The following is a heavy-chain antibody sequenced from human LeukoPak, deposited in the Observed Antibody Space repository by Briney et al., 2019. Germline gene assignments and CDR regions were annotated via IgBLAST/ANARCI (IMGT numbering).Heavy chain of an antibody. CDR1: GFTFSTYT. Sequence: PGGSLRLSCAASGFTFSTYTMNWVRQAPGKGLEWVSSIISSSTHIYYADSVKGRFTISRDNAKNSLYLHMSSLRVEDTAVYYCANLNGDYRDYWGQGTLVTVSS. V-gene: IGHV3-21*01. CDR2: IISSSTHI. CDR3: ANLNGDYRDY. J-gene: IGHJ4*02. D-gene: IGHD2-21*02.